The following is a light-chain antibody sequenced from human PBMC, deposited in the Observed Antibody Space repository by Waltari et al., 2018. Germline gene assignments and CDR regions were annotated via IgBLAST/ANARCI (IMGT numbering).Light chain of an antibody. J-gene: IGKJ1*01. CDR1: QSLVHSDGRTY. CDR2: EVS. Sequence: DIVLTQTPLSLSVTPGQPASISCKPSQSLVHSDGRTYLYWFLQKPGQPPQLLIYEVSNRFSRVPDRFSGSGSGTDFTLKISRVEAEDAGVYYCMQSTQFTWTFGQGTKVEMK. CDR3: MQSTQFTWT. V-gene: IGKV2D-29*01.